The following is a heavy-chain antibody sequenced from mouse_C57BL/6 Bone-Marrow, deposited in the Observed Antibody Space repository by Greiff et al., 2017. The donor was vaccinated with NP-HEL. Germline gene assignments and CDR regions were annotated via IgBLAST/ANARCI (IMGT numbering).Heavy chain of an antibody. CDR3: ARYPCRNYFEY. CDR2: ISSGGSYT. V-gene: IGHV5-6*02. CDR1: GFTFSSYG. Sequence: DVKLVESGGDLVKPGGSLKLSCAASGFTFSSYGMSWVRQTPDKRLEWVATISSGGSYTYYPDSVKGRFTISRDNAKNTLYLKMSSMKSEDTAMYYCARYPCRNYFEYWGQGTTLTVSS. D-gene: IGHD2-10*01. J-gene: IGHJ2*01.